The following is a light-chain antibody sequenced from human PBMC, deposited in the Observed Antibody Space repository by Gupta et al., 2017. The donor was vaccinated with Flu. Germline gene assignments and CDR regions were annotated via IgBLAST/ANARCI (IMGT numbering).Light chain of an antibody. CDR2: EVS. CDR1: SSDVGAYNY. J-gene: IGLJ1*01. Sequence: QSVTSSCTGTSSDVGAYNYVSWYQQHPVNAPNLMIYEVSKRPAGVPDRFSGSKSGNTASLTVSGLQVEDEADYYCSSYAGSHYVFGTGTKVTVL. V-gene: IGLV2-8*01. CDR3: SSYAGSHYV.